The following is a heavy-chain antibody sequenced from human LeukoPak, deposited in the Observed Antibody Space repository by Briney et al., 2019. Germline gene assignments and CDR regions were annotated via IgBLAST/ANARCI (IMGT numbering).Heavy chain of an antibody. CDR2: INQDGSEK. Sequence: GGTLRLSCAASGFTFSSYGMSWVRQAPGKGLEWVASINQDGSEKYYVDSVKGRFTISRDNAKNSLYLQMNSLRAEDTAVYYCARDRRYSYGLIDYWGQGTQVTVSS. CDR1: GFTFSSYG. CDR3: ARDRRYSYGLIDY. J-gene: IGHJ4*02. V-gene: IGHV3-7*01. D-gene: IGHD5-18*01.